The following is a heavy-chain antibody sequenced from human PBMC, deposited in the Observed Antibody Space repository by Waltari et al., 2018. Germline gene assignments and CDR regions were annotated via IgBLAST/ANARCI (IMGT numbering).Heavy chain of an antibody. CDR3: ARGSYCSSTSCPLGWFDP. Sequence: EVQLVESGEGLVQAGMSRRLDGGASRCTVSSYWMRWGRQATGKGLEWVANIKQDGSEKYYVASVKGRFTISRDNDKNSLYLQMNSLRAEYTALYYCARGSYCSSTSCPLGWFDPWGQVTLFTVSS. V-gene: IGHV3-7*01. D-gene: IGHD2-2*01. J-gene: IGHJ5*02. CDR1: RCTVSSYW. CDR2: IKQDGSEK.